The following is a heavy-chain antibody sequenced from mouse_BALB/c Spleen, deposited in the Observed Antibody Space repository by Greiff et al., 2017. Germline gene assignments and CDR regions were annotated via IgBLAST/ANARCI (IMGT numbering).Heavy chain of an antibody. CDR2: IWAGGST. Sequence: VQGVESGPGLVAPSQSLSITCTVSGFSLPSYGVHWVRQPPGKGLAWLGVIWAGGSTNYNSALMSRLSISKDNSKSQVFLKMNSLQTDDTAMYYCAREDYRYDGSFAYWGQGTLVTVSA. CDR3: AREDYRYDGSFAY. J-gene: IGHJ3*01. D-gene: IGHD2-14*01. CDR1: GFSLPSYG. V-gene: IGHV2-9*02.